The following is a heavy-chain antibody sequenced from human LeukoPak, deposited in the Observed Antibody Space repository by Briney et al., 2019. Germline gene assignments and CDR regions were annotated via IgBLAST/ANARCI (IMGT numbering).Heavy chain of an antibody. CDR3: ARTRYYYNSRSYGAPYYFDY. V-gene: IGHV4-38-2*02. CDR2: IYHSGST. J-gene: IGHJ4*02. CDR1: GYSISSGYY. D-gene: IGHD3-10*01. Sequence: SETLSLTCTVSGYSISSGYYWGWIRQPPGKGLEWIGSIYHSGSTYYNPSLKSRLTISVDTSKNQFSLKLSSVTAADTAVYYCARTRYYYNSRSYGAPYYFDYWGQGTLVTVSS.